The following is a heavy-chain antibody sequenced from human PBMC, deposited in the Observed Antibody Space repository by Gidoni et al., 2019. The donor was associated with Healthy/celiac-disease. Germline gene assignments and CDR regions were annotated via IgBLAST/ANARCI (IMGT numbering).Heavy chain of an antibody. CDR1: GYSFTSYW. CDR2: IYPGDSDT. J-gene: IGHJ6*02. D-gene: IGHD3-3*01. V-gene: IGHV5-51*01. CDR3: ARHIRALVYDFWSGYLGDEGYYYYGMDV. Sequence: EVQLVQSGAEVKKPGESLKISCKGSGYSFTSYWIGWVRQMPGNGLEWMGSIYPGDSDTRDSPSFQGQVTISADKSISTAYLQWSSLKASDTAMYYCARHIRALVYDFWSGYLGDEGYYYYGMDVWGQGTTVTVSS.